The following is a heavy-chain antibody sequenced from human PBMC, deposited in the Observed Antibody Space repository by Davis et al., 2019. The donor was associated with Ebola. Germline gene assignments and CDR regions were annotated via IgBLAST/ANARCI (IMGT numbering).Heavy chain of an antibody. CDR3: ARRPVLSGMGQDRWLDP. D-gene: IGHD4/OR15-4a*01. Sequence: ESLKISCSVSGASVTSTNWNWVRQSPGRGLEWIANIDHSGNIYYNPSLMSRVSSSIDMSKNEVSLNLRSVTAADTAVYYCARRPVLSGMGQDRWLDPWGQGVLVTVSS. J-gene: IGHJ5*02. V-gene: IGHV4-59*08. CDR2: IDHSGNI. CDR1: GASVTSTN.